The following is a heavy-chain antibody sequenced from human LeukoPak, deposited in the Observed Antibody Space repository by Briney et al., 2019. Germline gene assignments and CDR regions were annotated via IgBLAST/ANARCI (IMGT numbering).Heavy chain of an antibody. CDR2: INMGTGNP. D-gene: IGHD4-11*01. CDR1: GYSFTAYA. Sequence: ASVKVSCKAFGYSFTAYAMNWLRQAPGQRLEWMGWINMGTGNPTYAQGFTGRFVFSLDTSVSTAYLQINNLKAEDTAVYYCVRDNVVGGATTFGLWGQGALVTVSA. CDR3: VRDNVVGGATTFGL. V-gene: IGHV7-4-1*02. J-gene: IGHJ1*01.